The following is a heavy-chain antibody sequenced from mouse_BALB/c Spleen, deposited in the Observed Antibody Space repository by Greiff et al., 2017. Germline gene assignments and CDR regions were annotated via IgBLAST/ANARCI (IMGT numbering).Heavy chain of an antibody. V-gene: IGHV1-80*01. D-gene: IGHD2-1*01. CDR1: GYAFSSYW. J-gene: IGHJ2*01. CDR2: IYPGDGDT. Sequence: QVQLKQSGAELVRPGSSVKISCKASGYAFSSYWMNWVKQRPGQGLEWIGQIYPGDGDTNYNGKFKGKATLTADKSSSTAYMQLSSLTSEDSAVYFCASSGGNYSFDYWGQGTTLTVSS. CDR3: ASSGGNYSFDY.